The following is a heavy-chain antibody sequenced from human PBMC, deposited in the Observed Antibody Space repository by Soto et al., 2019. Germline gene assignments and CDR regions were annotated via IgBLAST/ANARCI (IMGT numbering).Heavy chain of an antibody. J-gene: IGHJ3*02. CDR3: ARDPYNSGYDSGDAFDI. CDR1: GGTFSSYT. Sequence: QVQLVQSGAEVKKPGSSVKVSCKASGGTFSSYTISWVRHAPGQGRERLGRVIPILGIANYAQKFQGRVTMSADQYTSTAYLELSSLRSEDTDVYYCARDPYNSGYDSGDAFDIWGQGTMGTVSS. D-gene: IGHD5-12*01. V-gene: IGHV1-69*08. CDR2: VIPILGIA.